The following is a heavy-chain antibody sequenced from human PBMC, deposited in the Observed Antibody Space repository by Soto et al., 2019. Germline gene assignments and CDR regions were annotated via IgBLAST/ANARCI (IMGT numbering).Heavy chain of an antibody. CDR3: ARKGQELLPFDI. CDR1: GFSLSTIGVG. V-gene: IGHV2-5*02. CDR2: IYWDDDK. D-gene: IGHD1-26*01. J-gene: IGHJ3*02. Sequence: QITLKESGPPLVKPTQTLTLTCTFSGFSLSTIGVGVGWVRQPPGKALEWLALIYWDDDKRYSPSLQSRLTITKDTSKNQVVLTMTNMDPVDTATYYCARKGQELLPFDIWGQGTMVTVSS.